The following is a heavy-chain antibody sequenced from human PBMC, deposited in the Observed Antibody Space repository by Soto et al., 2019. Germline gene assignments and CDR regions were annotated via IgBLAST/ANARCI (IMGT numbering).Heavy chain of an antibody. CDR3: VRFGGAAAGPGDY. J-gene: IGHJ4*02. CDR1: EFAFSSYE. Sequence: GGSLRLSCVASEFAFSSYEMNWVRQAPGKGLEWVSYISSSGTTIYYTDSVKGRFTISRDNAKKSLYLQMNSLRAEDTAVYYCVRFGGAAAGPGDYWGQGTLVTVSS. CDR2: ISSSGTTI. V-gene: IGHV3-48*03. D-gene: IGHD6-13*01.